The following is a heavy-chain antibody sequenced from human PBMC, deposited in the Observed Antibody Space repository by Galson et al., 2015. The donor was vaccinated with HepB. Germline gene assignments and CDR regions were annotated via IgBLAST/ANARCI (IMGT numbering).Heavy chain of an antibody. V-gene: IGHV1-69-2*01. D-gene: IGHD2-2*01. Sequence: VKVSCKVSGYTFTDYYMHWVQQAPGKGLEWMGLVDPEDGETKYAEKFQGRVTITADTSTDTAYMELSSLRSEDTAVYYCATAPGAIVVPVKNYYYGMDVWGQGTTVTVSS. CDR3: ATAPGAIVVPVKNYYYGMDV. CDR1: GYTFTDYY. CDR2: VDPEDGET. J-gene: IGHJ6*02.